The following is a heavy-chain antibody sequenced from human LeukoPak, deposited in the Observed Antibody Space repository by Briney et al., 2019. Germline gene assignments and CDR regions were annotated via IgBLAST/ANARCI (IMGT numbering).Heavy chain of an antibody. V-gene: IGHV1-18*01. D-gene: IGHD3-10*01. CDR3: ARAVLLWFGEFPMDV. CDR1: GYTFTSYG. Sequence: ASVKVSCKASGYTFTSYGISWVRQAPGQGLEWMGWISAYNGNTNYAQKLQGRVTMTTDTSTSTAYMELRSLRSDDTAVYYCARAVLLWFGEFPMDVWGQGPTVTVSS. J-gene: IGHJ6*02. CDR2: ISAYNGNT.